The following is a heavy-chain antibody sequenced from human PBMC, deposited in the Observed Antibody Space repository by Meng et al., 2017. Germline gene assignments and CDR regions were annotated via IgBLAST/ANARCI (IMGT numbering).Heavy chain of an antibody. CDR1: GGTFSSYA. CDR2: IIPIFGTA. D-gene: IGHD5-18*01. V-gene: IGHV1-69*13. CDR3: ASALRGYSYGFDY. J-gene: IGHJ4*02. Sequence: SVKVSCKASGGTFSSYAISWVRQAPGQGLEWMGGIIPIFGTANYAQKFQGRVTITADESTSTDYMELSSLRSEDTAVYYCASALRGYSYGFDYWGQGTLVTVSS.